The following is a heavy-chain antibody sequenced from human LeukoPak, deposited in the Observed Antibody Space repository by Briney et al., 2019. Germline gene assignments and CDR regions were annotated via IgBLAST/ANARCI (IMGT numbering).Heavy chain of an antibody. D-gene: IGHD3-16*01. CDR3: VRDLGRLGDF. CDR1: GFNFKTYD. Sequence: PGKSLRLSCAASGFNFKTYDMYWVRQAPSKGLEWVAVIWSDGSNKFHIDSVRGRFIISRDNSRDTLYLQMNSLRVEDTAVYYCVRDLGRLGDFWGQGALVTVSS. CDR2: IWSDGSNK. J-gene: IGHJ4*02. V-gene: IGHV3-33*01.